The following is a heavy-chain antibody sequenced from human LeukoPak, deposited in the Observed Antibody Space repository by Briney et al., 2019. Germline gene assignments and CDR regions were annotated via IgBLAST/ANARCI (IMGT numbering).Heavy chain of an antibody. CDR3: ARDRRYCSGGSCYWRYFDY. CDR2: ISAYNGNT. CDR1: GYTFTSYG. V-gene: IGHV1-18*01. J-gene: IGHJ4*02. D-gene: IGHD2-15*01. Sequence: ASLKVSCKASGYTFTSYGISWVRQAPGQGLEWMGWISAYNGNTNYAQKLQGRVTMTTDTSTSTAYMELRSLRSDDTAVYYCARDRRYCSGGSCYWRYFDYWGQGTLVTVSS.